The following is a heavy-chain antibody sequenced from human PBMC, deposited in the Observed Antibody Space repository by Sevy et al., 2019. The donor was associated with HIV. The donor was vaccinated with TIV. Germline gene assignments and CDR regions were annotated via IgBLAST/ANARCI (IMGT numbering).Heavy chain of an antibody. J-gene: IGHJ6*02. CDR2: ISYDGSNK. V-gene: IGHV3-30*18. Sequence: GGSLRLSCAASGFTFSSYGMHWVRQAPGKGLEWVAVISYDGSNKYYADSVKGRFTISRDNSKNTRYLQMNSLRAEDTAVYYCAKDAQNYDFWSGYLTADYYYGMDVWGQGTTVTVSS. CDR3: AKDAQNYDFWSGYLTADYYYGMDV. CDR1: GFTFSSYG. D-gene: IGHD3-3*01.